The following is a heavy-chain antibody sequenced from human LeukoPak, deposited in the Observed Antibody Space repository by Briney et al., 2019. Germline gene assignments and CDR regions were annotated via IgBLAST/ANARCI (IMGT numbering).Heavy chain of an antibody. Sequence: ASVKVSCKTSGYTFTIYGISWVRQAPGQGLEWMGLISAYGNTNYAQNLQGRVTMTTDTSASTAYMELRSLRSDDTAVYYCARGIIGYYFDYWGQGTLVTVSS. CDR1: GYTFTIYG. CDR2: ISAYGNT. J-gene: IGHJ4*02. D-gene: IGHD2-15*01. V-gene: IGHV1-18*01. CDR3: ARGIIGYYFDY.